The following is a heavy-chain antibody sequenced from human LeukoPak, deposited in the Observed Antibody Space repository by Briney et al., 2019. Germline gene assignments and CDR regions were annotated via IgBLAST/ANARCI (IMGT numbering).Heavy chain of an antibody. J-gene: IGHJ4*02. CDR2: INPNSGDT. D-gene: IGHD3-3*01. CDR1: GYTFTRGY. V-gene: IGHV1-2*02. Sequence: RASVKVSCKTSGYTFTRGYIHWARQAPGQGPEWMGWINPNSGDTNYAQKFQGSVTMTRDTSISTAYMELTRLRFDDTAVYYCAVWAGHVNFWSGPLDYWGQGTLVTVSS. CDR3: AVWAGHVNFWSGPLDY.